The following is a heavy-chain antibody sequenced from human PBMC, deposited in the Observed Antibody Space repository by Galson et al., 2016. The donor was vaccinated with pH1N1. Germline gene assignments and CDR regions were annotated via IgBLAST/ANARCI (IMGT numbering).Heavy chain of an antibody. Sequence: QSGAEVKKPGESLKISCKGSGYRFPSSWIGWVRQMPGKGLEWMGIIYLGGSLIRYRPSFHGQVTISADKSVNIVYLEWVSLKASDTASYYCARQKDYGDYRGDASDIWGQGTMVTVSS. CDR1: GYRFPSSW. CDR2: IYLGGSLI. J-gene: IGHJ3*02. V-gene: IGHV5-51*01. D-gene: IGHD4-17*01. CDR3: ARQKDYGDYRGDASDI.